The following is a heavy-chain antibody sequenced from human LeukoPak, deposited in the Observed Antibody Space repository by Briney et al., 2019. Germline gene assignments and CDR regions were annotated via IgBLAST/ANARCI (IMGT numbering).Heavy chain of an antibody. CDR3: AREGGNGWSLDY. V-gene: IGHV3-7*03. D-gene: IGHD6-19*01. J-gene: IGHJ4*02. CDR1: GFTFRSRW. CDR2: IKQEGSEK. Sequence: GGSLRLSCAASGFTFRSRWMSWVRQAPGKGLEWVANIKQEGSEKYYVDSVKGRFTVSRDNAKNSLYLQINSLRAEDTAVYYCAREGGNGWSLDYWGQGTLVTVSS.